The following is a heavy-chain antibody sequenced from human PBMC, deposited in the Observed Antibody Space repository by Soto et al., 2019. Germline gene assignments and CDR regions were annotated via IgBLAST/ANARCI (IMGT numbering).Heavy chain of an antibody. J-gene: IGHJ4*02. D-gene: IGHD3-22*01. V-gene: IGHV3-15*01. CDR2: IKSKTDGGTT. CDR3: TTAENYYDSSSFDY. Sequence: PGGSLRLSCVASGFTFNNAWMNWVRQAPGKGLEWVGRIKSKTDGGTTDYAALVKGRFTISRDDSKTTLYLQMNGLKTEDTAVYYCTTAENYYDSSSFDYWGQGPLVTVSS. CDR1: GFTFNNAW.